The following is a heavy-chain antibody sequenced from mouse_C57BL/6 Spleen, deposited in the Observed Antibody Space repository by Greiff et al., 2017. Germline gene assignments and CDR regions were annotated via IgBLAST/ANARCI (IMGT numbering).Heavy chain of an antibody. D-gene: IGHD4-1*01. CDR1: GYTFTSYW. Sequence: QVQLQQSGAELVKPGASVKMSCKASGYTFTSYWITWVKQRPGQGLEWIGDIYPGSGSTNYNEKFKSKATLTVDTSSSTAYMQLSSLTSEDSAVYYCARDLGRAGYYFDYWGQGTTLTVSS. CDR3: ARDLGRAGYYFDY. J-gene: IGHJ2*01. V-gene: IGHV1-55*01. CDR2: IYPGSGST.